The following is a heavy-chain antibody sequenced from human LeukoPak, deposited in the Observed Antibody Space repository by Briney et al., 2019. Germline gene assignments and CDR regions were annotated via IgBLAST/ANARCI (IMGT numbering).Heavy chain of an antibody. CDR1: GFIFSSSV. D-gene: IGHD2-2*01. CDR2: LSSDANNK. V-gene: IGHV3-30-3*01. J-gene: IGHJ4*02. CDR3: ARDVGTIWEILNYPFDG. Sequence: GGSLRLSCEASGFIFSSSVLHWVRQAPRKGLERVTVLSSDANNKHYAASVKGRFTISRDNSKNTLYPQMNRPSAEDTAAYYCARDVGTIWEILNYPFDGWGQGTLVTVSS.